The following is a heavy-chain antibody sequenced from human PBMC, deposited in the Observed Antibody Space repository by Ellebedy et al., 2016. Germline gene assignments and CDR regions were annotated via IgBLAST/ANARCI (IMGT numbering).Heavy chain of an antibody. J-gene: IGHJ4*02. CDR1: GFTFSHYA. Sequence: GESLKISCAASGFTFSHYAMHWVRQAPGKGLEWVALISYDGSAQYYADSVKGRFTISRDSSKNTLYLQMNSLRNEDTAVYYCAREERGFLVGYWGQGTLVTVSS. V-gene: IGHV3-30*04. CDR2: ISYDGSAQ. CDR3: AREERGFLVGY. D-gene: IGHD2/OR15-2a*01.